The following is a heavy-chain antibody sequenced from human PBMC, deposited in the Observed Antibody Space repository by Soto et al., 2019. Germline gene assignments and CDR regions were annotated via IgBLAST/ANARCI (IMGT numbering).Heavy chain of an antibody. V-gene: IGHV3-33*01. D-gene: IGHD4-17*01. CDR1: GFTFSSYG. CDR3: ARDLYGDSFDH. Sequence: PXGSLRLSCPASGFTFSSYGMHWVRQAPGKGLEWVAVIWYDGSNRYYADSVKGRFTISRDNSKNTLYLQMNSLRAEDTAVYYCARDLYGDSFDHWGQETLVTVPQ. J-gene: IGHJ4*02. CDR2: IWYDGSNR.